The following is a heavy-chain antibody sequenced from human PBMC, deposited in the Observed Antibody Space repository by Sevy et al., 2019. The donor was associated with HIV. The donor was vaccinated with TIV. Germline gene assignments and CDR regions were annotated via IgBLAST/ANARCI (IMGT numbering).Heavy chain of an antibody. V-gene: IGHV4-59*08. Sequence: SETLSLTCTVSGGSITSLYWGWIRQPPGKGLEWIANIYYKGNTNYNPSLKSRVTISLDTSKNQFSLMLSSVIAADTAIYYCAGENASRRGYAWGQGTLVTVSS. CDR3: AGENASRRGYA. CDR2: IYYKGNT. CDR1: GGSITSLY. J-gene: IGHJ5*02. D-gene: IGHD6-25*01.